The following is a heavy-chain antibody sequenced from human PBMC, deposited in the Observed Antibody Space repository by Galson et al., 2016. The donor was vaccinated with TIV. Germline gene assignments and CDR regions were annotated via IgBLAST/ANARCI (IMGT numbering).Heavy chain of an antibody. Sequence: SVKVSCKASGGTFNNYAVSWVRQAPGQGLEWVGWINPKTGATTYAQEFQGRITMTRDTSASTVYMDLNRLQSDDTAVYYCARSDSYYKYALDVWGQGTTVTVSS. J-gene: IGHJ3*01. D-gene: IGHD3-10*01. CDR3: ARSDSYYKYALDV. CDR2: INPKTGAT. CDR1: GGTFNNYA. V-gene: IGHV1-2*02.